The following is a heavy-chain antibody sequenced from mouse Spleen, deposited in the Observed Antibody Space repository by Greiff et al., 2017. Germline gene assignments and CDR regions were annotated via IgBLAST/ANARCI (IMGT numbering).Heavy chain of an antibody. V-gene: IGHV1-50*01. D-gene: IGHD1-1*01. Sequence: QVQLQQPGAELVKPGASVKLSCKASGYTFTSYWMQWVKQRPGQGLEWIGEIDPSDSSTNYNQKFKGKATLTVDTSSSTAYMQLSSLTSEDSAVYYGAPLPTGSYAMDEWGQGTSVTGSS. CDR2: IDPSDSST. J-gene: IGHJ4*01. CDR1: GYTFTSYW. CDR3: APLPTGSYAMDE.